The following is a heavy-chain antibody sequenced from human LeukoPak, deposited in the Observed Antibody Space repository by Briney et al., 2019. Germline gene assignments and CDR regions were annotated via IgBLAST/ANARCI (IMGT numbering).Heavy chain of an antibody. CDR2: IGTAGDP. CDR1: GFTFSSYD. Sequence: GRSLRLSCAASGFTFSSYDMHWVRQATGKGLEWVSAIGTAGDPYYPGSVKGRFTISRENAKNSLYLQMNSLRAGDTAVYYCTRGRGGYCSGGSCPYYFDYWGQGTLVTVSS. V-gene: IGHV3-13*05. J-gene: IGHJ4*02. CDR3: TRGRGGYCSGGSCPYYFDY. D-gene: IGHD2-15*01.